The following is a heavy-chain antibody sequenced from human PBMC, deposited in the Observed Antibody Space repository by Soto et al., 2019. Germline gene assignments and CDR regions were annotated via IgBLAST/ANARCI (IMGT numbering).Heavy chain of an antibody. CDR2: INHSGST. CDR1: GGSFSAYY. Sequence: QVQLQQWGAGLLKPSETLSLTCAVYGGSFSAYYWTWIRQPPGTGLEWIGEINHSGSTNYNPSLNSRVTISVDTSKNQFSLKLTSVTAADTAVYYCARDKITGLFEYWGQGTLVTVSS. D-gene: IGHD2-8*02. CDR3: ARDKITGLFEY. J-gene: IGHJ4*02. V-gene: IGHV4-34*01.